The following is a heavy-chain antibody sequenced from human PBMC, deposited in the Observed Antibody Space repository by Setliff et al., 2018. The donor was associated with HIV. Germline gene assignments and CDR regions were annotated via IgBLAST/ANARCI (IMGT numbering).Heavy chain of an antibody. CDR3: AKAQTSVSGSYYQYLQH. Sequence: ETLSLTCAVSGYAITSGFYWGWIRQPPGKGLEWVSSLSGSGGSTYYADSVKGRFTISRDNSKNTLYLQMNSLRAEDTAVYSCAKAQTSVSGSYYQYLQHWGQGTLVTVSS. CDR1: GYAITSGF. D-gene: IGHD3-10*01. J-gene: IGHJ1*01. V-gene: IGHV3-23*01. CDR2: LSGSGGST.